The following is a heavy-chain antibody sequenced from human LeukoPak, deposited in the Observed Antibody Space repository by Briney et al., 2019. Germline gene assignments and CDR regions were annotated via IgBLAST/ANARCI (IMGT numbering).Heavy chain of an antibody. J-gene: IGHJ3*02. CDR1: GGPISSYY. V-gene: IGHV4-4*07. CDR3: AREGEVAAAGYDAFDI. Sequence: PSETLSLTCSVSGGPISSYYWIWMRQPAGKAREWIGRFYTSVSTNYNPSHKSRVTMSVDTSKNQFSLKLSSVTAADTAVYYCAREGEVAAAGYDAFDIWGQGTMVTVSS. CDR2: FYTSVST. D-gene: IGHD6-13*01.